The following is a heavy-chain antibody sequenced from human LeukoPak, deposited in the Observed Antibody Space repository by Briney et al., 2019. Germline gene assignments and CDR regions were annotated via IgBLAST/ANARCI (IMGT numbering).Heavy chain of an antibody. CDR2: ISGSGTST. CDR1: GFTFSTYA. Sequence: GGSLRLSCAASGFTFSTYAMTWVRQAPGKGLEWLSVISGSGTSTYYADSVKGRFTVSRDNSKNTLFLQMNSLTVEDTALYFCAKDNRPRFRESEHWGQGTLVTVSS. CDR3: AKDNRPRFRESEH. J-gene: IGHJ4*02. V-gene: IGHV3-23*01. D-gene: IGHD3-10*01.